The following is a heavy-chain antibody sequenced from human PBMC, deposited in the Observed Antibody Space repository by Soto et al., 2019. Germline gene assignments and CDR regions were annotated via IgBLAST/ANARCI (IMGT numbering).Heavy chain of an antibody. J-gene: IGHJ4*02. CDR3: ARYRREAVAGYTLDN. D-gene: IGHD6-13*01. V-gene: IGHV4-59*01. CDR2: VYNSGST. CDR1: GGSISSNY. Sequence: SETLSLTCTVSGGSISSNYWTWIRQPRGKGLEWIGYVYNSGSTNYNPSLKSRVTISEDTSKSQFSLKVNSMTAADTAVYYCARYRREAVAGYTLDNWGQGILVTVSS.